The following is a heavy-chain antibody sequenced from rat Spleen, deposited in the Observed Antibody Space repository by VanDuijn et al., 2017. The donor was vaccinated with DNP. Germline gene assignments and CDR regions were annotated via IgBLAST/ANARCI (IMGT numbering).Heavy chain of an antibody. CDR1: GFTFNNYW. Sequence: EVQLVESGGGLIQPGRSLKLSCVASGFTFNNYWMTWIRQVPGKGLEWVASITSGGGSTYYPDSVKGRFTIARDNAKSTLYLQMDSLRSEDTATYYCARKGAYRGALDAWGQGTSVTVSS. V-gene: IGHV5-31*01. CDR3: ARKGAYRGALDA. J-gene: IGHJ4*01. CDR2: ITSGGGST. D-gene: IGHD1-4*01.